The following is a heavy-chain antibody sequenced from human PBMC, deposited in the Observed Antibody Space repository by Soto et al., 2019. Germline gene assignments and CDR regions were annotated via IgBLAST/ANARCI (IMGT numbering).Heavy chain of an antibody. CDR3: ARDGVTTSSYFDI. D-gene: IGHD4-17*01. Sequence: SQTLSLTCAISGDSVSSNSAAWNWIRQSPSRGLEWLGRTYYRSKWYNEYAVSVKSRISINPDTSKNQFSLQLNSVTPEDTAVYFCARDGVTTSSYFDIWGRGTLVTVSS. J-gene: IGHJ2*01. CDR1: GDSVSSNSAA. CDR2: TYYRSKWYN. V-gene: IGHV6-1*01.